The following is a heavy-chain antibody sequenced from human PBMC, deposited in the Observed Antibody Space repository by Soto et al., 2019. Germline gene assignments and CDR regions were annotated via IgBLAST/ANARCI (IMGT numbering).Heavy chain of an antibody. CDR1: GYTFTSYD. D-gene: IGHD1-20*01. J-gene: IGHJ4*02. CDR3: ERDKITGILYY. V-gene: IGHV1-3*01. CDR2: INAGNGNT. Sequence: ASVKVSCKASGYTFTSYDMNWVRQAPGQRLEWMGWINAGNGNTKYSQKFQGRVTITRDTSASTAYMELSSLRSEDTAVYYCERDKITGILYYWGQGTLVTVSS.